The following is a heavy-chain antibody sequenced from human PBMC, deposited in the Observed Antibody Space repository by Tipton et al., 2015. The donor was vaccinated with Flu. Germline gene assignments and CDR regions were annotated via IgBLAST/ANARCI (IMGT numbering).Heavy chain of an antibody. Sequence: TLSLTCTVSGGSLSSYFWSWIRQPAGKGLAWIGRIYPSGNTNYNPSLQSRVTMSVDTSRNQFSLSLTSVTAADAAIYYCARSGSYHHYYFDLWGRGTLVSVSS. D-gene: IGHD1-26*01. CDR3: ARSGSYHHYYFDL. J-gene: IGHJ2*01. CDR2: IYPSGNT. CDR1: GGSLSSYF. V-gene: IGHV4-4*07.